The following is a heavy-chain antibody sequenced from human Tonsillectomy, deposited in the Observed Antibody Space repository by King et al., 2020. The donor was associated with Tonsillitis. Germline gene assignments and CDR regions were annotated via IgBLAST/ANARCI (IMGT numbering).Heavy chain of an antibody. J-gene: IGHJ1*01. CDR2: IRYDGGKK. CDR1: GLTFRSYG. D-gene: IGHD4-17*01. V-gene: IGHV3-30*02. CDR3: AKGPDYGDFEN. Sequence: QVQLVESGGGVVQPGGSLRLSCGASGLTFRSYGMHWLRQAPGKGLEWVAFIRYDGGKKYYADSVKGRFTISRDNSKSTLSLQMNSLTAEDTAVYYCAKGPDYGDFENWGQGTLVTVSS.